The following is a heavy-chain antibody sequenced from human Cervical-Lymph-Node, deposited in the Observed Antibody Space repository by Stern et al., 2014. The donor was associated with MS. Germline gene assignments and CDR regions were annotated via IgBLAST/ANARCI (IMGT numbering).Heavy chain of an antibody. J-gene: IGHJ4*02. CDR3: ARHVQGFDY. V-gene: IGHV5-51*01. CDR2: IYPYDSDT. Sequence: VQLVESGAEVKKPGESLKISCKLSGYSFTIYYIAWVRQMPGKGLEWMGVIYPYDSDTTCNPSFQGQFPISADKSITTAYLQWSSRRASDTAMYYCARHVQGFDYWGQGTLVTVSS. CDR1: GYSFTIYY.